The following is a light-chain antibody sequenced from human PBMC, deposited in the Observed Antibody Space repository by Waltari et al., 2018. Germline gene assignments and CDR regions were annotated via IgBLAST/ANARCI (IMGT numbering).Light chain of an antibody. CDR1: QTVRTTY. CDR2: GAS. CDR3: QQYDISPLT. Sequence: EIVLTQSPGTLSLSPGERATLSCRASQTVRTTYLAWYQQKPGKVPTLLIYGASSRATGIPDRFSGSGSGTDFSLTISSLEPEDFAVYYCQQYDISPLTFGGGTKVEIK. V-gene: IGKV3-20*01. J-gene: IGKJ4*01.